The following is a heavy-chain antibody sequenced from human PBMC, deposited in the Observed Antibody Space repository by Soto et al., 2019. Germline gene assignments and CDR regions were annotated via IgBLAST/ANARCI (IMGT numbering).Heavy chain of an antibody. J-gene: IGHJ4*01. CDR3: AREPATAKPEGVDF. CDR2: INPNSGGT. CDR1: GYTFSDYY. V-gene: IGHV1-2*02. D-gene: IGHD1-1*01. Sequence: ASVKVSCKASGYTFSDYYRHWVRQAPGQGLEWMGWINPNSGGTKYAPKFQGGVTMTRDTSITTAYMELSRLRSGDTAVYYCAREPATAKPEGVDFWGQGTLVPSSS.